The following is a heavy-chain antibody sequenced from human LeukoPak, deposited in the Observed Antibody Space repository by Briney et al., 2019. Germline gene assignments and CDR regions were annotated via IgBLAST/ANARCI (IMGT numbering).Heavy chain of an antibody. CDR2: IYPGDSDT. CDR3: ARLSYSSSFRRGAFDI. J-gene: IGHJ3*02. Sequence: GESLKISCKGSGYSFTSYWIGWVRQMPGKGLEWMGIIYPGDSDTRYSPSFQGQVTISADKSISTAYLQWSSLKASDTAMYYCARLSYSSSFRRGAFDIWGQGTMVTVSS. CDR1: GYSFTSYW. D-gene: IGHD6-13*01. V-gene: IGHV5-51*01.